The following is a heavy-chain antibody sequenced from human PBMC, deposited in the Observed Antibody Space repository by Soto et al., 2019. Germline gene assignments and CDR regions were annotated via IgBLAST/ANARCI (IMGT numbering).Heavy chain of an antibody. J-gene: IGHJ4*02. CDR2: IYYSGCT. CDR1: GGSISSGDYY. D-gene: IGHD5-18*01. Sequence: QVQLQESGPGVVKPSQTLSLTCTVSGGSISSGDYYWSWTRQPPGKGLEWIGNIYYSGCTYYNPSLTRRVTIPVDTSKNQFTLKPSSVTAADTAGYYCDSNSYGYIFYCYWCQGTLVTVSS. V-gene: IGHV4-30-4*01. CDR3: DSNSYGYIFYCY.